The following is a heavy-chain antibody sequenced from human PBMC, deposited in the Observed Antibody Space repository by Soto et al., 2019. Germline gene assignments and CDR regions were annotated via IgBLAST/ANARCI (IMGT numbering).Heavy chain of an antibody. V-gene: IGHV3-23*01. CDR3: AKGRGGSGSLTPRVDF. CDR2: ISGGGDTT. Sequence: EVQLLESGGGLVQPGGSLRLSCAASGFTFNNYAMTWVRQAPGKGLEWVSAISGGGDTTSYADSVKGRFTVSRDGSKTTLYLQMSSLRAEDTDLYYCAKGRGGSGSLTPRVDFWGQGTLVTVSS. J-gene: IGHJ4*02. D-gene: IGHD3-10*01. CDR1: GFTFNNYA.